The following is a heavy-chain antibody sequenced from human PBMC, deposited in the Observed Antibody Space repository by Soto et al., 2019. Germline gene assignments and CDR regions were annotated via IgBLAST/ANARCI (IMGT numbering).Heavy chain of an antibody. Sequence: QLQLHESGPGLVKPSETLSLTCNVSGDSIGRFYWSWIRQSAVMGLEWIGRVYSTGGVTYNPALKGRVTISLDRSNNHVSLEMNSVTAADTAVYFCARDLIGTGLDILGRRTMVSVSS. CDR3: ARDLIGTGLDI. J-gene: IGHJ6*02. D-gene: IGHD1-26*01. CDR1: GDSIGRFY. CDR2: VYSTGGV. V-gene: IGHV4-4*07.